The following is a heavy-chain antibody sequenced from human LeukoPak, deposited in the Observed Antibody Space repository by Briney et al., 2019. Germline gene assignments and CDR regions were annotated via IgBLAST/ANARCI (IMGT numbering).Heavy chain of an antibody. Sequence: ASVKVSCKASGYTFTSYDINWVRQATGQGLEWMGWMNPNSGNTGYAQKFQGRVTITRNTSISTAYMELSSLRSEDTAVYYRARVSDWGINWFDPWGQGTLVTVSS. CDR2: MNPNSGNT. D-gene: IGHD3-16*01. V-gene: IGHV1-8*03. J-gene: IGHJ5*02. CDR3: ARVSDWGINWFDP. CDR1: GYTFTSYD.